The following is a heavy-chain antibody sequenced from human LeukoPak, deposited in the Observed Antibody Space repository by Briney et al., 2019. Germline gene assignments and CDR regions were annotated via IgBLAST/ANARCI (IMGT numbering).Heavy chain of an antibody. CDR2: IIPIFGTA. D-gene: IGHD3-3*01. J-gene: IGHJ6*03. Sequence: SVKVSCKASGGTFSSYAINWVRQAPGQGLEWMGGIIPIFGTANYAQKFQGRVTITADESTSTAYMELSSLRSEDTAVYYCARVCCCGEFWRCYYYLLDVWGKGTTVTVSS. V-gene: IGHV1-69*01. CDR3: ARVCCCGEFWRCYYYLLDV. CDR1: GGTFSSYA.